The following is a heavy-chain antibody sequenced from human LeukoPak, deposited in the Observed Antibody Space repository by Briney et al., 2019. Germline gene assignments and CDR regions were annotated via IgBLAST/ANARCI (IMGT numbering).Heavy chain of an antibody. J-gene: IGHJ4*02. CDR1: GYTLTGYY. V-gene: IGHV1-2*02. CDR3: APLIAARQIDY. Sequence: ASVKVSCKASGYTLTGYYMHWVRQAPGQGLEWMGWINPNSGGTNYAQKFQGRVTMTRDTPISTAYMELSRLRSDDTAVYYCAPLIAARQIDYWGQGTLVSVPS. CDR2: INPNSGGT. D-gene: IGHD6-6*01.